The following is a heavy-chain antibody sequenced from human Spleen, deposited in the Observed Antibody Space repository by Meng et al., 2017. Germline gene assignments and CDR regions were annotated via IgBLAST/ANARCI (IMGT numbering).Heavy chain of an antibody. Sequence: QVQLVQAGAGGSMPGPSVRVSCKAYGYTFNDYYMHWVRQAPGQGLKWMRRINCNNGYTMYAKSCQGRVTLATETSIATAFRHLSRLTSDDTAVEFCAKNCSTTSCHDYWGHGTLVTVSS. D-gene: IGHD2-2*01. CDR2: INCNNGYT. J-gene: IGHJ4*01. CDR1: GYTFNDYY. V-gene: IGHV1-2*06. CDR3: AKNCSTTSCHDY.